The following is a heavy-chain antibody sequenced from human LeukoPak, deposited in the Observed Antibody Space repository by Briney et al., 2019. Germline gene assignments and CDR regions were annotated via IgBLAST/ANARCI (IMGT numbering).Heavy chain of an antibody. J-gene: IGHJ4*02. CDR3: ARGTPYYYDSSGHFDY. Sequence: GGSLRLSCAASGFTFSNAWMSWVRQAPGKGLEWVANIKQDGSEKYYVDSVKGRFTISRDNAKNSLYLQMNSLRAEDTAVYYCARGTPYYYDSSGHFDYWGQGTLVTVSS. D-gene: IGHD3-22*01. CDR1: GFTFSNAW. CDR2: IKQDGSEK. V-gene: IGHV3-7*01.